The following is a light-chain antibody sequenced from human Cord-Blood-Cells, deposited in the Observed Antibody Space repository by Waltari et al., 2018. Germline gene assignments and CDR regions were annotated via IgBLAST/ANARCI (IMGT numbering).Light chain of an antibody. CDR3: QVWDSSSDHPGV. Sequence: SYVLTQPPSVSVTPGPTARITCGGKTRGSKSVHWSQQKPGQAPVLVVYDDSDRPSGIPERFSGSNSGNTATLTISRVEAGDEADYYCQVWDSSSDHPGVFGTGTKVTVL. CDR2: DDS. V-gene: IGLV3-21*02. J-gene: IGLJ1*01. CDR1: TRGSKS.